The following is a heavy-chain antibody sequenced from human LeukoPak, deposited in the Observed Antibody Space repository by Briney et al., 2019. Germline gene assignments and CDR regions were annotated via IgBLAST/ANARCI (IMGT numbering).Heavy chain of an antibody. Sequence: SETLSLTCTVSGGSISSSSYYWGWIRQPPGKGLEWIGSIYYSGSTYYNPSLKSRVTLSVDTSKNQFSLKLSSVTAADTAVYYCARPYSSWYYYFDYWGQGTLVTVSS. D-gene: IGHD6-13*01. V-gene: IGHV4-39*01. CDR1: GGSISSSSYY. CDR3: ARPYSSWYYYFDY. J-gene: IGHJ4*02. CDR2: IYYSGST.